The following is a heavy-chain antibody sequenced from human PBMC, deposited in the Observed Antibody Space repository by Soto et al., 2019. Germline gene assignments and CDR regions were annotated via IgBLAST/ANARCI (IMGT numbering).Heavy chain of an antibody. CDR2: ISYDGSNK. CDR3: ARDLGGDYFFGYYFDY. Sequence: LRLSCAASGFTFSSYAMHWVRQAPGKGLEWVAVISYDGSNKYYADSVKGRFTISRDNSKNTLYLQMNSLRAEDTAVYYCARDLGGDYFFGYYFDYWGQGTLVTVSS. V-gene: IGHV3-30-3*01. CDR1: GFTFSSYA. J-gene: IGHJ4*02. D-gene: IGHD2-21*02.